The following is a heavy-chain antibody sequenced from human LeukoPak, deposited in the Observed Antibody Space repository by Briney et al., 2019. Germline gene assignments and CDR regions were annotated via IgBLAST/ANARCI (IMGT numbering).Heavy chain of an antibody. CDR2: IIPIFGTA. CDR1: GGTFSSYA. D-gene: IGHD5-18*01. J-gene: IGHJ6*03. V-gene: IGHV1-69*06. CDR3: ARAPRIQLWPGPHYYDYMDV. Sequence: GSSVKVSCKASGGTFSSYAISWVRQAPGQGLEWMGGIIPIFGTANYAQKFQGRVTITADKSTSTAYMELSSLRSEDTAVYYCARAPRIQLWPGPHYYDYMDVWGKGTTVTVSS.